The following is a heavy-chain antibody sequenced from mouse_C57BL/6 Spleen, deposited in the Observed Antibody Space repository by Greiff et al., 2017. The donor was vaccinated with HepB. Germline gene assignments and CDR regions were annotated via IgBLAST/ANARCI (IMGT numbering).Heavy chain of an antibody. J-gene: IGHJ3*01. D-gene: IGHD1-1*02. CDR1: GYTFTDYE. CDR2: IDPETGGT. CDR3: TRGGGSPWFAY. Sequence: QVQLQQSGAELVRPGASVTLSCKASGYTFTDYEMHWVKQTPVHGLEWIGAIDPETGGTAYNQKFKGKAILTADKSSSTAYMELRSLTSEDSAVYYCTRGGGSPWFAYWGQGTLVTVSA. V-gene: IGHV1-15*01.